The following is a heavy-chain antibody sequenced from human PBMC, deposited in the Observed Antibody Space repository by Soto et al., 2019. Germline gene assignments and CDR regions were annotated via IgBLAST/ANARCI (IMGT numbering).Heavy chain of an antibody. CDR1: GFSLSSIGVG. CDR3: APTIVVVPTAHDAFDV. J-gene: IGHJ3*01. CDR2: LYWDDDK. Sequence: QITLKESGPTLVKPTQTLTLTCTFSGFSLSSIGVGVGWIRQPPGKALEWLGILYWDDDKHYSPSLKRRISIAKDTSKDQVVLTLTNMDPVDTATYYCAPTIVVVPTAHDAFDVWGQGTMVTVSS. D-gene: IGHD2-2*01. V-gene: IGHV2-5*02.